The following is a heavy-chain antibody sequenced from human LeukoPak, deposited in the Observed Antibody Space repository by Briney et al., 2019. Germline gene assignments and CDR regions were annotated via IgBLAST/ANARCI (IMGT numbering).Heavy chain of an antibody. V-gene: IGHV3-7*04. D-gene: IGHD5-12*01. CDR2: IKEDESEKK. CDR1: GFTFSSYW. J-gene: IGHJ4*02. Sequence: PGGSLRLSCAASGFTFSSYWMSWVRQAPGKGLEWVANIKEDESEKKYYEDSVKGRFTISRDNTKKSLYLQMNSLRAEDTAMYYCARGGYRYEYWGQGTLVTVSS. CDR3: ARGGYRYEY.